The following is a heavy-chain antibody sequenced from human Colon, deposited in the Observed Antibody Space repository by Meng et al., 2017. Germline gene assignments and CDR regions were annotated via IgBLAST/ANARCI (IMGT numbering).Heavy chain of an antibody. J-gene: IGHJ5*01. V-gene: IGHV1-8*01. D-gene: IGHD2-2*01. CDR1: GYTFTSSD. Sequence: QVQLVQSGAEVRKPGASVKVTCKASGYTFTSSDINWVRQATGRGLEWLGWMNPNNGNTGSAQKFQGRGSMTRDTSIGTAYMELSGLTSEDTAVYYCARTAMLDSWGQGTLVTVSS. CDR2: MNPNNGNT. CDR3: ARTAMLDS.